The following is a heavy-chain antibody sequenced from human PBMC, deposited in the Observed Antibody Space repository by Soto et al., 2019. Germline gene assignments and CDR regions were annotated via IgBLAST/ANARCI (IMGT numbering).Heavy chain of an antibody. D-gene: IGHD3-10*01. J-gene: IGHJ6*02. Sequence: EEQLVESGGGLAQPGGSLRLSCVASGFTFTTYWMSWVRQAPGKGLEWVANIRQDGGAQYYVDSVKGRFTISRDNAKNSVYLQMNSLRADDTAVYYCARELLYGSGSRDFHYYGMDVWGQGTTVTVSS. CDR2: IRQDGGAQ. CDR3: ARELLYGSGSRDFHYYGMDV. CDR1: GFTFTTYW. V-gene: IGHV3-7*01.